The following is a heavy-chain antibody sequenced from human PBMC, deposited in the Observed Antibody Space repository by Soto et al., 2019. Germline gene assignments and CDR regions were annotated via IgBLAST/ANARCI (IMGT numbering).Heavy chain of an antibody. J-gene: IGHJ5*02. D-gene: IGHD2-15*01. CDR1: GGTFSSYA. V-gene: IGHV1-69*13. CDR2: IIPIFGTA. CDR3: ARDPGLRYCSGGSCLIGWFDP. Sequence: SVKVSCKASGGTFSSYAISWVRQAPGQGLEWMGGIIPIFGTANYAQKFQGRVTITADESTSTAYMELSSLRSEDTAVYYCARDPGLRYCSGGSCLIGWFDPWGRGTLVTVSS.